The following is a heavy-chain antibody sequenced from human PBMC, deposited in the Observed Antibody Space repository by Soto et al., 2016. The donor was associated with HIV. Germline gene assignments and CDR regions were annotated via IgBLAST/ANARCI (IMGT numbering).Heavy chain of an antibody. CDR3: TSRIPAATQDYYYGIDV. J-gene: IGHJ6*02. CDR1: GFTFSGSA. CDR2: IRSKANNYAT. V-gene: IGHV3-73*01. Sequence: EVQLVESGGGLVQPGGSRRNYSCAASGFTFSGSAMHWDRQASGKGLEWVGRIRSKANNYATAYAASVKGRFTISRDDSKNTAYLQMNSLKTEDTAVYYCTSRIPAATQDYYYGIDVWGQGTTVTRLL. D-gene: IGHD2-15*01.